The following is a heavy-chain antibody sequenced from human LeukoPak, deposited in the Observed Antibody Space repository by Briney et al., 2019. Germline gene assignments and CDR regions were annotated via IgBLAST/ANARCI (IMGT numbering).Heavy chain of an antibody. CDR3: ARAVDDYVGGSNRPPGH. Sequence: GRSLRLSCAASGFTFSTDWMNSVRQDPGKGLEWVAKIKQDGSEKYYLDSVKGRFTISRDNAKNSMYLQMNSLRSEDTAVYYCARAVDDYVGGSNRPPGHWGQGTLVTVSS. D-gene: IGHD3-16*02. CDR2: IKQDGSEK. J-gene: IGHJ4*02. V-gene: IGHV3-7*05. CDR1: GFTFSTDW.